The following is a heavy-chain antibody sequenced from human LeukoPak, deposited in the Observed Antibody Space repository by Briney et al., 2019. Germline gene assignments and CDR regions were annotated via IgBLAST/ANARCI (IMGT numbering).Heavy chain of an antibody. D-gene: IGHD2-15*01. V-gene: IGHV3-23*01. J-gene: IGHJ4*02. Sequence: GGSLRLSCAVSGITLNNYGMTWVRQAPGKGLEWVAGISDSGGSTKYADSVKGRFTISRDNAKNSLYLQMNSLRAEDTAVYYCARDRSASYYFDYWGQGTLVTVSS. CDR1: GITLNNYG. CDR2: ISDSGGST. CDR3: ARDRSASYYFDY.